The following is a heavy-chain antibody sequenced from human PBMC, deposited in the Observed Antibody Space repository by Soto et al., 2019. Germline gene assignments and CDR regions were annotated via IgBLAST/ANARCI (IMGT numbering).Heavy chain of an antibody. Sequence: EVQLVESGGVVVQPGGSLRLSCAASGFTFDDYTMHWVRQAPEKGLEWVSLISGDGGSTYYADSVKGRCTISRDNSKNSLYLQMNSLRTEDTDLYYCAKDQTSSGSLGVGYFDYWGQGTLVTVSS. V-gene: IGHV3-43*01. CDR1: GFTFDDYT. D-gene: IGHD1-26*01. CDR3: AKDQTSSGSLGVGYFDY. J-gene: IGHJ4*02. CDR2: ISGDGGST.